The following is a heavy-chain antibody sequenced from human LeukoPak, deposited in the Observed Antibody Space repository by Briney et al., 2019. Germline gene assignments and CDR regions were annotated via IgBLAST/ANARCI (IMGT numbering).Heavy chain of an antibody. V-gene: IGHV3-23*01. Sequence: GGSLRLSCAASGFTFSSYAMSWVRQAPGKGLEWVSAISGSGGSTYYADSVKGRFTISRDNSKNTLYLQMNSLRAEDTAVYYCAKDTQWLVRWGIDYWGQGTLVTVSS. J-gene: IGHJ4*02. CDR1: GFTFSSYA. D-gene: IGHD6-19*01. CDR3: AKDTQWLVRWGIDY. CDR2: ISGSGGST.